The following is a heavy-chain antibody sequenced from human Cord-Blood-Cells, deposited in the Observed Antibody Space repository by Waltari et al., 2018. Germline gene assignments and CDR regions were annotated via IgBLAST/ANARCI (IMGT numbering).Heavy chain of an antibody. CDR1: GGSFRGYY. CDR2: INHSGST. CDR3: ARGIAVAGTGAYWFDP. V-gene: IGHV4-34*01. Sequence: QVQLQQWGAGLLKPSATLSLTCAVYGGSFRGYYWSWIRQPPGKGLEWIGEINHSGSTNYNPSLKSRVTISVDTSKNQFSLKLSSVTAADTAVYYCARGIAVAGTGAYWFDPWGQGTLVTVSS. D-gene: IGHD6-19*01. J-gene: IGHJ5*02.